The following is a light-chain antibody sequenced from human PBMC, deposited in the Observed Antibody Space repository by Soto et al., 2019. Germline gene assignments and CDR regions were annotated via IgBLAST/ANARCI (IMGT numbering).Light chain of an antibody. V-gene: IGKV4-1*01. J-gene: IGKJ2*01. CDR1: QSVLSSSNNKNY. CDR2: WAS. Sequence: DIVMTQSPDSLAVSLGERATINCKSSQSVLSSSNNKNYLAWYRQKPGQPPNLLIYWASTRESGVPDRFSGSGSGTDFTLPISSLQAEDVAIYYCQQSYSTPYTFGQGTKLEIK. CDR3: QQSYSTPYT.